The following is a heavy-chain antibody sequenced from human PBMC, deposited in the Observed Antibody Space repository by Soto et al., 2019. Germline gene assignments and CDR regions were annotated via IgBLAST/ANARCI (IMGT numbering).Heavy chain of an antibody. CDR1: GGSISGGVGGLYY. J-gene: IGHJ2*01. CDR3: AREVIPLTTDWYFDL. Sequence: QLQLRESGPGLVKPSETLSLTCTVSGGSISGGVGGLYYWSWIRQPPGKGLEWIGYIYDSGSTYYNPSLKSRVIISVDTSKNPFSLRRSSVTAADTAVYYCAREVIPLTTDWYFDLWGGGTLVTVSS. CDR2: IYDSGST. D-gene: IGHD4-17*01. V-gene: IGHV4-30-4*01.